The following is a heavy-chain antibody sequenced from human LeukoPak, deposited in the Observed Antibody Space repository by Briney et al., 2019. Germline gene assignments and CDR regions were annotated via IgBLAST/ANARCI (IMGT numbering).Heavy chain of an antibody. Sequence: GGSLRLSCAASGFTFDNSWVHWVRQAPGKGLVWVSLINADGSTTSYADSVKGRFTISRDNARNTLSLEMNSLTIEDTAVYYCIVVVEPPNSDGFDVWGQGTMITVSS. V-gene: IGHV3-74*01. D-gene: IGHD1-14*01. CDR1: GFTFDNSW. J-gene: IGHJ3*01. CDR2: INADGSTT. CDR3: IVVVEPPNSDGFDV.